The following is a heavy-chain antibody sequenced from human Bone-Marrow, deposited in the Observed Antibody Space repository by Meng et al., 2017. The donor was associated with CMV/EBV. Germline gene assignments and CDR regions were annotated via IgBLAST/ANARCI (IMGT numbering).Heavy chain of an antibody. Sequence: QVPPQQWGAGLLKPSETLSLTCAVYGGSFSGYYWSWIRQPPGKGLEWIGEINHSGSTNYNPSLKSRVTISVDTSKNQFSLKLSSVTAADTAVYYCARGVPIYCSSTSCHYPLFDYWGQGTLVTVSS. CDR3: ARGVPIYCSSTSCHYPLFDY. CDR2: INHSGST. CDR1: GGSFSGYY. J-gene: IGHJ4*02. D-gene: IGHD2-2*01. V-gene: IGHV4-34*01.